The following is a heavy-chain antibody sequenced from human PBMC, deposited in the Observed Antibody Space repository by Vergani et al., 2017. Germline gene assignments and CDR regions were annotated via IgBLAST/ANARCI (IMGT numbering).Heavy chain of an antibody. CDR1: GFTFSSYW. V-gene: IGHV3-7*01. D-gene: IGHD4-17*01. Sequence: EVQLVESGGGLVQPGGSLRLSCAASGFTFSSYWMSWVRQAPGKGLEWVANIKQDGSEKYYVASVKGRFTISRANAQNSLYLQMNSLRAEDPAVYYCARATKDYGDYPVAFDIWGQGTMVTVSS. CDR3: ARATKDYGDYPVAFDI. CDR2: IKQDGSEK. J-gene: IGHJ3*02.